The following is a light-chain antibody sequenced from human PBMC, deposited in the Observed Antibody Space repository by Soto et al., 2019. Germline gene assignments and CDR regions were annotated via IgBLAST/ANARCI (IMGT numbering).Light chain of an antibody. CDR3: MQGTHWPPIT. CDR2: KVS. CDR1: QSLVYTDGNTY. Sequence: DVVMTQSPLSLPVILGQPASISCRSSQSLVYTDGNTYLSWFQQRPGQSPRRLIYKVSNRDSGVPDRFSGSGSGTAFTLKISRVKAEDVGVYYCMQGTHWPPITFGQGTRLEIK. J-gene: IGKJ5*01. V-gene: IGKV2-30*01.